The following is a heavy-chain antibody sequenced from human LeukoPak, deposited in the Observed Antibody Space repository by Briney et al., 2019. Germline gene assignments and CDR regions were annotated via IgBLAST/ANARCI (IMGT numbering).Heavy chain of an antibody. J-gene: IGHJ3*02. CDR1: GYTFTGYY. Sequence: ASVKDSCKASGYTFTGYYKHWVRQAPGQGLEWMGWINPNSGGTNYAQKFQGRVTMTRDTSISTAYMELSRLRSDDTAVYYCARDSDGAFDIWGQGTMVTVSS. CDR3: ARDSDGAFDI. D-gene: IGHD5-24*01. CDR2: INPNSGGT. V-gene: IGHV1-2*02.